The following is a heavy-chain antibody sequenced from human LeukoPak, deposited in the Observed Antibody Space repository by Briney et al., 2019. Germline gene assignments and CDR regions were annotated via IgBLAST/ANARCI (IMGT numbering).Heavy chain of an antibody. CDR2: IYYSGST. V-gene: IGHV4-39*07. J-gene: IGHJ4*02. CDR1: GGSISSSSYY. Sequence: SETLSLTCTVSGGSISSSSYYWGWIRQPPEKGLEWIGSIYYSGSTYYNPSLKSRVTISVDTSKNQFSLKLSSVTAADTAVYYCAKGYCRGNSCYDDRGAFDYWGQGTLVTVSS. CDR3: AKGYCRGNSCYDDRGAFDY. D-gene: IGHD2-2*01.